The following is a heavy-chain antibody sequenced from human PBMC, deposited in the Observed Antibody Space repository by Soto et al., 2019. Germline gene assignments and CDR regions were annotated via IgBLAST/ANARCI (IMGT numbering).Heavy chain of an antibody. CDR2: ISSSSSYI. Sequence: ESGGGLVKPGGSLRLSCAASGFTFSSYSMNWVRQAPGKGLEWVSSISSSSSYIYYADSVKGRFTISRDNAKNSLYLQMNRLGGEEPAVELCARERGGVRVADWGQGTLVTVSS. CDR1: GFTFSSYS. CDR3: ARERGGVRVAD. V-gene: IGHV3-21*01. D-gene: IGHD3-10*01. J-gene: IGHJ4*02.